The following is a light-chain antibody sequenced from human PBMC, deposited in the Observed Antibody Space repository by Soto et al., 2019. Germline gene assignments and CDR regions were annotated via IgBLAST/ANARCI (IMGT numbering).Light chain of an antibody. Sequence: DIQLTQSPSFLSASVGDRVTITCRARQGITNYLAWYQQKPGKAPKPLIYTASTLQSGVPSRFSGSGAGTEFTLTITGLQPEDFATYFCQQFHTYPWTFGQGTKVEIK. CDR2: TAS. V-gene: IGKV1-9*01. CDR3: QQFHTYPWT. CDR1: QGITNY. J-gene: IGKJ1*01.